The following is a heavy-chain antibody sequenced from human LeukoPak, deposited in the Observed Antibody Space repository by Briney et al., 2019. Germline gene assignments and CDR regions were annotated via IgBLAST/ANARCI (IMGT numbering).Heavy chain of an antibody. Sequence: SETLSLTCTVSGGSISSSSYYWGWIRQPPGKGLEWIGSIYYSGSTYYNPSLKSRVTISVDTSKNQFSLKLSSVTAADTAVYYCAIDFIQLERPFDYWGQGTLVTVSS. CDR3: AIDFIQLERPFDY. CDR2: IYYSGST. J-gene: IGHJ4*02. D-gene: IGHD1-1*01. CDR1: GGSISSSSYY. V-gene: IGHV4-39*01.